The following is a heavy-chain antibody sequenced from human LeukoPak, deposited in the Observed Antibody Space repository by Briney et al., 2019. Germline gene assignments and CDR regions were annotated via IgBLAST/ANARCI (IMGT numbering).Heavy chain of an antibody. J-gene: IGHJ4*02. V-gene: IGHV3-43*01. CDR2: ISWDGGST. CDR3: AKGGSHWYGY. Sequence: GGSLRLSCAASGFTFDDYTMHWVRQAPGKGLEWVSLISWDGGSTYYADSVKGRFTISRDNSKNSLYLQMNSLRTEDTALYYCAKGGSHWYGYWGQGTLVTVSS. D-gene: IGHD6-13*01. CDR1: GFTFDDYT.